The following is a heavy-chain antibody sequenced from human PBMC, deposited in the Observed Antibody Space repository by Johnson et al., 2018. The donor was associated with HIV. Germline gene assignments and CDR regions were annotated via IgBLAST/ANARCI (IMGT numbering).Heavy chain of an antibody. J-gene: IGHJ3*02. CDR3: TTIGIHSGSFDGDQSDALDI. CDR1: GFTFSSYA. CDR2: IYSGGST. D-gene: IGHD1-26*01. V-gene: IGHV3-66*01. Sequence: MLLVESGGGVVQPGRSLRLSCAASGFTFSSYAMYWVRQAPGKGPEWVSVIYSGGSTYYADSVKGRFTISRDISKNTLYLQMNSLRVEDTAVYYCTTIGIHSGSFDGDQSDALDIWGQGTMVTVSS.